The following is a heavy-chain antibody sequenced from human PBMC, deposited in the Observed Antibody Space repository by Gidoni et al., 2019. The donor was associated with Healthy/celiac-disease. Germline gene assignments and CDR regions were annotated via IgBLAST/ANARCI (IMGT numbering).Heavy chain of an antibody. D-gene: IGHD6-13*01. V-gene: IGHV3-48*01. CDR3: ARDELEDYFDY. J-gene: IGHJ4*02. CDR1: GLTFSSYS. Sequence: EVQLVESGGGLVQPGGSLRLSCAASGLTFSSYSMNWVRQAPGKGLEWVSYISSSSSTIYYADSVKGRFTISRDNAKNSLYLQMNSLRAEDTAVYYCARDELEDYFDYWGQGTLVTVSS. CDR2: ISSSSSTI.